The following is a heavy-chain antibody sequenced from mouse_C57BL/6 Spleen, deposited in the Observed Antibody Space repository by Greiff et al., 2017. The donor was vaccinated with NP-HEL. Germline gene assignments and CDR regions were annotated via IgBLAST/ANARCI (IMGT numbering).Heavy chain of an antibody. D-gene: IGHD3-2*02. Sequence: QVQLKQPGAELVKPGASVKMSCKAFGYTFTSYWITWVKQRPGQGLEWIGDIYPGSGSTNYNEKFKSKATLTVDTSSSTAYMQLSSLTSEDSAVYYCARGMTAQATTFAYWGQGTLVTVSA. CDR3: ARGMTAQATTFAY. CDR1: GYTFTSYW. J-gene: IGHJ3*01. V-gene: IGHV1-55*01. CDR2: IYPGSGST.